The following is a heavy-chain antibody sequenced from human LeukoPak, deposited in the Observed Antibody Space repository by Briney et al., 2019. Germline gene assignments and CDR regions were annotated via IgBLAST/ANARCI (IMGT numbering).Heavy chain of an antibody. V-gene: IGHV3-30*18. CDR1: GFTFSSYG. CDR2: ISYDGSNK. J-gene: IGHJ4*02. Sequence: PGRCLRLSCAASGFTFSSYGMRWVRQAPGKGLEWVAVISYDGSNKYYADSVKGRFTISRDNSKNTLYLQMNSLRAEDTAVYYCAKGGSSSSYYFDYWGQGTLVTVSS. D-gene: IGHD6-6*01. CDR3: AKGGSSSSYYFDY.